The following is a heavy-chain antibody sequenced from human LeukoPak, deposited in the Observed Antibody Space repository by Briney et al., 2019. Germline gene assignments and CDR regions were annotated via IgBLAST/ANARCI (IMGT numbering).Heavy chain of an antibody. D-gene: IGHD6-13*01. CDR2: ISWNSGSI. CDR3: AKDYSSSPDDAFDI. Sequence: GGSLRLSCAASGFTFDDYAMHWVRQAPGKGLEWVSGISWNSGSIGYADSVKGRFTISRDNAKNSLYLQMNSLRAEDTALYYCAKDYSSSPDDAFDIWGQGTMVTVSS. J-gene: IGHJ3*02. CDR1: GFTFDDYA. V-gene: IGHV3-9*01.